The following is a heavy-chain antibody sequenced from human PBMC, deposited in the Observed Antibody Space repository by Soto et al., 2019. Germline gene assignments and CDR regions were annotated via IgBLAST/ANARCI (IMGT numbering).Heavy chain of an antibody. CDR3: ARVLYGDSSTGEYYFDY. V-gene: IGHV4-59*01. Sequence: SETLSLTCTVSGGSISSYYWSWIRQPPGKGLEWIGYIYCSGSTNYNPSLKSRVTISVDTSKNQFSLKLTSVTAADTAVYYCARVLYGDSSTGEYYFDYWGQGTLVTVSS. CDR1: GGSISSYY. D-gene: IGHD4-17*01. J-gene: IGHJ4*02. CDR2: IYCSGST.